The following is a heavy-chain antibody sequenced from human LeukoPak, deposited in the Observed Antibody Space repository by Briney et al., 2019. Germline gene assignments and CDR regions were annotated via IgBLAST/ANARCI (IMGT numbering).Heavy chain of an antibody. Sequence: GGSLRLSCAASGFTFSNYALGWVRQAPGKGLEWVSTICGSGSCTYYADSVKGRFTISRDNSRNTLSLQMNSLRGEDAALYDCAKHDLSGSYFVPWCQGPLVTVSS. CDR2: ICGSGSCT. CDR3: AKHDLSGSYFVP. CDR1: GFTFSNYA. V-gene: IGHV3-23*01. D-gene: IGHD3-10*01. J-gene: IGHJ5*02.